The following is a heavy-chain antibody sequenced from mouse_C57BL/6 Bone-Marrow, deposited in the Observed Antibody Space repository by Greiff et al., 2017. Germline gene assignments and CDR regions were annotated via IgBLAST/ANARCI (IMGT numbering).Heavy chain of an antibody. V-gene: IGHV1-50*01. J-gene: IGHJ2*01. CDR3: ARGGPYY. CDR2: IDPSDSYT. CDR1: GYTFTSYW. Sequence: VQLKQPGAELVKPGASVKLSCKASGYTFTSYWMKWVKQRPGQGLEWIGEIDPSDSYTNYNQKFKGKATLTVDPSSSTAYLQLSSLTSEESAVYYCARGGPYYWGQGTTLTVSS.